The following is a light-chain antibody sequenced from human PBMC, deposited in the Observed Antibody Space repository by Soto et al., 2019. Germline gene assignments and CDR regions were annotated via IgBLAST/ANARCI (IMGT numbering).Light chain of an antibody. V-gene: IGKV1-27*01. Sequence: DIQMTQSPSSLSASVGDRVTITCRASQGISNYLAWYQQKPGKVPKLLIYAASTLQSGVPSRFSGSGSGTVXXXXXXXLXPEXVXXYYCXXYNIAPFTFGPGTKVHIK. CDR1: QGISNY. CDR3: XXYNIAPFT. CDR2: AAS. J-gene: IGKJ3*01.